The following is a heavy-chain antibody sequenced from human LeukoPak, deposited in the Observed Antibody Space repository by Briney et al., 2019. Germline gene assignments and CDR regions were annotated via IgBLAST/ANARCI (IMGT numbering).Heavy chain of an antibody. J-gene: IGHJ4*02. Sequence: PRASVKVSCKASGYTFTGYYMHWVRQAPGQGLEWMGWINPNSGGTNYAQKFQGRVTMTRDTSISTAYMELSRLRSDDTAVYYCARDHDYVWGSYRYLFDYWGQGTLVTVSS. CDR1: GYTFTGYY. CDR2: INPNSGGT. D-gene: IGHD3-16*02. CDR3: ARDHDYVWGSYRYLFDY. V-gene: IGHV1-2*02.